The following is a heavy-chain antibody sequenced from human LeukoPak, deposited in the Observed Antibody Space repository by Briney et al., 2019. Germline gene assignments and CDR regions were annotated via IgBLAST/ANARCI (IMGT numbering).Heavy chain of an antibody. CDR1: GGSISSSSSY. CDR3: ARTRRLVRFYWFDP. D-gene: IGHD3-9*01. V-gene: IGHV4-39*07. J-gene: IGHJ5*02. CDR2: IYYTGST. Sequence: PSETLSLTCTVSGGSISSSSSYWGWIRQPPGKGLEWIGNIYYTGSTYYNASLQSRVTISVDTSKNQFSLKLSSVTAADTAVYYCARTRRLVRFYWFDPWGQGTLVTVSS.